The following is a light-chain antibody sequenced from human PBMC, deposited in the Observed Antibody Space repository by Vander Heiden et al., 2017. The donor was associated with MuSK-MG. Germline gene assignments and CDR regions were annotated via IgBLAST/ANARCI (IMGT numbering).Light chain of an antibody. CDR2: GKN. V-gene: IGLV3-19*01. CDR3: NSRDSSDNHVV. CDR1: SLRNYY. J-gene: IGLJ2*01. Sequence: SSELTQDPAVSVALGQTVRITCQGDSLRNYYASWYQQKPGQAPVLVIYGKNNRPSGIPDRFSGSSSGTTASLTITGAQAEDEADYYCNSRDSSDNHVVFGGGTKLTVL.